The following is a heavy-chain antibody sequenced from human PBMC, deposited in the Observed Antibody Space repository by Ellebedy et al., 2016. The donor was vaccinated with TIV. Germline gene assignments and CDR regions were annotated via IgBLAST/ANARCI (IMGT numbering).Heavy chain of an antibody. V-gene: IGHV3-7*01. CDR1: GLTFSSYW. J-gene: IGHJ4*02. CDR2: IKQDGSEK. CDR3: ASWGYYDILTGYDY. Sequence: GGSLRLSXAASGLTFSSYWMSWVRQAPGKGPEWVANIKQDGSEKYYVDSVKGRFTISRDNAKNSLYLQMNSLRAEDTAVYYCASWGYYDILTGYDYWGQGTLVTVSS. D-gene: IGHD3-9*01.